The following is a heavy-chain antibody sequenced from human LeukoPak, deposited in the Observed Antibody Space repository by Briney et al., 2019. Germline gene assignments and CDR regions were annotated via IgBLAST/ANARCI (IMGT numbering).Heavy chain of an antibody. CDR2: IYYSGST. V-gene: IGHV4-59*08. J-gene: IGHJ4*02. Sequence: PSETLSLTCTVSGGSISSYYWSWIRQPPGKGLEWIGYIYYSGSTNYNPSLKSRVTISVDTSKNQFSLKLSSVTAADTAVYYCARGKEWGSSSYTFDYWGQGTLVTVSS. CDR1: GGSISSYY. CDR3: ARGKEWGSSSYTFDY. D-gene: IGHD6-6*01.